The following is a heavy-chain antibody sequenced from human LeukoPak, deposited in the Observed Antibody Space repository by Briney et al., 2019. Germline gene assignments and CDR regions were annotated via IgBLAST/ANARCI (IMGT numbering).Heavy chain of an antibody. Sequence: GGSLRLSCAASGFPFDDYGMLWVRQAPGKGLEWVSFISWHGETTYYSDSVKGRFTISRDSSKNSLYLQMNSLRTEDTGFYYCAKDLGPRGVGATLQYWGQGTVVIVSS. J-gene: IGHJ4*02. V-gene: IGHV3-43D*03. D-gene: IGHD1-26*01. CDR3: AKDLGPRGVGATLQY. CDR2: ISWHGETT. CDR1: GFPFDDYG.